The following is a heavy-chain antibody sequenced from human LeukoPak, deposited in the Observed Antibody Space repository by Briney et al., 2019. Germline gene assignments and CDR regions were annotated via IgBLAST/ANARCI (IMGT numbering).Heavy chain of an antibody. CDR2: INQGGSDK. CDR1: GFIFPNAW. V-gene: IGHV3-7*01. CDR3: TRDRSRAEDD. Sequence: PGGSLRLSYAASGFIFPNAWMHWVRQAPGKGLEWVANINQGGSDKYYVDSVKGRFTISRDNANNLLYLQMNSLRGEDTAVYYCTRDRSRAEDDWGQGTLVTVSS. D-gene: IGHD1-14*01. J-gene: IGHJ4*02.